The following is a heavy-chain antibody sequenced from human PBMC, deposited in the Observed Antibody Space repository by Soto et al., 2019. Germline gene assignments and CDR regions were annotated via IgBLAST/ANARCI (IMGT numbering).Heavy chain of an antibody. D-gene: IGHD6-19*01. CDR1: GYSFTNYG. Sequence: QDPLVQSGGEVKKPGASVKVSCKASGYSFTNYGITWVRQAPGQGFEWMGWISAYNGDTNYAQKLQGRVTMTTDASTSTAYLELRSLRSDDTALYYCARDRGVAPPVAGNTHYYYYMDVWGKGTTVTVSS. V-gene: IGHV1-18*01. CDR2: ISAYNGDT. J-gene: IGHJ6*03. CDR3: ARDRGVAPPVAGNTHYYYYMDV.